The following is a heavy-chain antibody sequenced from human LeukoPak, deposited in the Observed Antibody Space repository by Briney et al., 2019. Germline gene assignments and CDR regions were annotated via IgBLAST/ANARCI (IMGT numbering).Heavy chain of an antibody. CDR2: ISSGGST. Sequence: GGSLRLSCAASGFTFSSYAMIWVRQAPGKGLEWVSGISSGGSTYYADSVKGRFTISRDNAKNSLYLQMNSLRAEDTAVYYCARASDFWSGAYYYSMDVWGKGTTVTVSS. D-gene: IGHD3-3*01. V-gene: IGHV3-23*01. J-gene: IGHJ6*03. CDR3: ARASDFWSGAYYYSMDV. CDR1: GFTFSSYA.